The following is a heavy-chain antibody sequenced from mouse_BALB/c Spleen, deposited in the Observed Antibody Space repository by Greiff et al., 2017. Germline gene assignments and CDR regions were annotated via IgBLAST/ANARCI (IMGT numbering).Heavy chain of an antibody. CDR3: AREGITHYFDY. J-gene: IGHJ2*01. D-gene: IGHD1-1*01. CDR1: GFTFSSFG. CDR2: ISSGSSTI. V-gene: IGHV5-17*02. Sequence: EVKVVESGGGLVQPGGSRKLSCAASGFTFSSFGMHWVRQAPEKGLEWVAYISSGSSTIYYADTVKGRFTISRDNPKNTLFLQMTSLRSEDTAMYYCAREGITHYFDYWGQGTTLTVSS.